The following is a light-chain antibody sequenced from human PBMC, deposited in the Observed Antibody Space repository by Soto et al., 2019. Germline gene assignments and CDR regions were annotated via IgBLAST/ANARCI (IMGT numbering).Light chain of an antibody. CDR3: QQLNAYPLT. V-gene: IGKV1-5*01. Sequence: DIQMTQSPSTLSASVGDRVTITCRASESISKSLAWYQQKPGEAPKLLIYDASSLASGVPSRFSGSGSGTEFTLTISSLEPDDFATFYCQQLNAYPLTFGQGTRLEIK. CDR2: DAS. CDR1: ESISKS. J-gene: IGKJ5*01.